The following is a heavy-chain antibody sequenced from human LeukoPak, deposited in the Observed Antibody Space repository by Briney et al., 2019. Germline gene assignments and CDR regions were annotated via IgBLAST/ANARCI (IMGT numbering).Heavy chain of an antibody. Sequence: SETLSLTCTVSGGSIRNNYWNWIRQPAGKGLEWIRRIYTSGGTDHNPSLESRATMSVDTSKNQLSLRLSSVTAADTAVYYCAREYDGWNDPWGQGMLVTVSS. CDR1: GGSIRNNY. D-gene: IGHD5-24*01. V-gene: IGHV4-4*07. CDR2: IYTSGGT. CDR3: AREYDGWNDP. J-gene: IGHJ5*02.